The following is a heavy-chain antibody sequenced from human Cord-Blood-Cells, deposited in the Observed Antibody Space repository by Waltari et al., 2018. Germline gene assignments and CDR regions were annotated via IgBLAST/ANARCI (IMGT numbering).Heavy chain of an antibody. Sequence: QVQLQQWGAGLLKPSETLSLTCAVYGGSFSGYYWSWIRQPPGKGLEWIGEINHSGSTNSTPSLKSRVTISVDTSKNQFSLKLSSVTAADTAVYYCARGLIVVVPAAMWGYYYGMDVWGQGTTVTVSS. V-gene: IGHV4-34*01. D-gene: IGHD2-2*01. J-gene: IGHJ6*02. CDR2: INHSGST. CDR3: ARGLIVVVPAAMWGYYYGMDV. CDR1: GGSFSGYY.